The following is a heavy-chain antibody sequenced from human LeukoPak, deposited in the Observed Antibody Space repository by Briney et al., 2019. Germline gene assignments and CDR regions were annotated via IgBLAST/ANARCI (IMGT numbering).Heavy chain of an antibody. V-gene: IGHV4-34*01. CDR1: GGSFSGYY. Sequence: PSETLSLTCAVYGGSFSGYYWSWIRQPPGQGLEWIGEINHSGSTNYNPSLKSRVTISVDTSKNQFSLKLSSVTAADTAVYYCARRAYGSGRRYWGQGTLVTVSS. CDR3: ARRAYGSGRRY. D-gene: IGHD3-10*01. CDR2: INHSGST. J-gene: IGHJ4*02.